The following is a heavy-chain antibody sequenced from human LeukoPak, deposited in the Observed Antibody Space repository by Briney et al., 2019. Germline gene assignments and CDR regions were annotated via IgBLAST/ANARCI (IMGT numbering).Heavy chain of an antibody. CDR1: GFTFSSYS. J-gene: IGHJ4*02. V-gene: IGHV3-21*01. Sequence: GGSLRLSCAAPGFTFSSYSMYWVRQAPGKGLEWVSSICSSSSFIYYADSAKGRFTIARDNAKNSLYLQMNSLRAEDTAVYDCASLTDIEAGAVRYWGQGTLVTVSS. CDR3: ASLTDIEAGAVRY. D-gene: IGHD1-26*01. CDR2: ICSSSSFI.